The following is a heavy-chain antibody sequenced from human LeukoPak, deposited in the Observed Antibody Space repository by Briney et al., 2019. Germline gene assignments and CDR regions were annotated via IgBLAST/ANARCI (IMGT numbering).Heavy chain of an antibody. CDR1: EFNFFSYG. Sequence: PGGSLRPSCVASEFNFFSYGMQWVRQAPGKGLVWVSRIFTDGSTTSYADSVKGRFTISRDNAKNTLYLEMKSLRVEDTAVYYCARELPREVTLDYWGQGTLVIVSP. CDR3: ARELPREVTLDY. D-gene: IGHD2-21*02. J-gene: IGHJ4*01. V-gene: IGHV3-74*01. CDR2: IFTDGSTT.